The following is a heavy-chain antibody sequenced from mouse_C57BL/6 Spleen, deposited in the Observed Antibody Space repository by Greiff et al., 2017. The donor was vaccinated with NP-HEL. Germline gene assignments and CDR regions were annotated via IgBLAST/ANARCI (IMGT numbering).Heavy chain of an antibody. D-gene: IGHD2-5*01. J-gene: IGHJ4*01. CDR3: ARDSNDAMDY. CDR2: IYPGDGDT. CDR1: GYAFRSYW. V-gene: IGHV1-80*01. Sequence: QVQLKESGAELVKPGASVKISCKASGYAFRSYWMNWVKQRPGKGLEWIGQIYPGDGDTNYNGKFKGKATLTADKSSSTAYMQLSSLTSEDSAVYFCARDSNDAMDYWGQGTSVTVAS.